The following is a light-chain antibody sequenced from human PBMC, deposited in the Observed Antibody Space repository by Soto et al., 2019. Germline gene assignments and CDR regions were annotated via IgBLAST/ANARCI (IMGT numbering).Light chain of an antibody. V-gene: IGKV1-39*01. CDR2: AAS. Sequence: DIQMTQSPSSLSASVGDRVTITCRASQTISSYLNWYQQKPGKAPKLLIYAASSLQGGVPSRFSGSGSGTDSTLTISSLQPEDFATYYCQQSYTTLWTFGPGTKVDIK. J-gene: IGKJ3*01. CDR3: QQSYTTLWT. CDR1: QTISSY.